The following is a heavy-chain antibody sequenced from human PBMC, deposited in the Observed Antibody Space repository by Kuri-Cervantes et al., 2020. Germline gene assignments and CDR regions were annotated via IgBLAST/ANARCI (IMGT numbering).Heavy chain of an antibody. CDR1: GGSISSYY. Sequence: SCTVSGGSISSYYWSWIRQPPGKGLEWIGYIYYSGSTYYNPSLKSRVTISVDTSKNQFSLKLSSVTAADTAVYYCATILTGYVDYWGQGTLVTVSS. J-gene: IGHJ4*02. CDR3: ATILTGYVDY. V-gene: IGHV4-30-4*01. CDR2: IYYSGST. D-gene: IGHD3-9*01.